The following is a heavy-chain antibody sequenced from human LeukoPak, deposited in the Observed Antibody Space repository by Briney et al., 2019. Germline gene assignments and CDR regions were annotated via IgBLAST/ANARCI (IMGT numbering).Heavy chain of an antibody. V-gene: IGHV3-21*01. D-gene: IGHD3-22*01. CDR2: ISSSSAYI. CDR1: GFTFSSYS. CDR3: ARSSGYYFDY. Sequence: GGSLRLSCAASGFTFSSYSMNWVRQAPGKGLEWVSFISSSSAYIYYADSVKGRFTISGDNAKNSLYLQMNSLRAEDTAVYYCARSSGYYFDYWGQGTLVTVSS. J-gene: IGHJ4*02.